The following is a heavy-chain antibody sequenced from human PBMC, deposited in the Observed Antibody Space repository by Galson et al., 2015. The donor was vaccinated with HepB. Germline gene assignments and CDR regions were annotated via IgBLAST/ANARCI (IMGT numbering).Heavy chain of an antibody. CDR3: ARGVFYYDSSGYYYDY. V-gene: IGHV3-33*01. Sequence: SLRLSCAASGFTFSSYGMHWVRQAPGKGLEWVAVIWYDGSNKFHADSVRGRFTISRDNSKNTLYLQMDSLRAEDTAVYYCARGVFYYDSSGYYYDYWGQGTLVTVSS. D-gene: IGHD3-22*01. CDR1: GFTFSSYG. J-gene: IGHJ4*02. CDR2: IWYDGSNK.